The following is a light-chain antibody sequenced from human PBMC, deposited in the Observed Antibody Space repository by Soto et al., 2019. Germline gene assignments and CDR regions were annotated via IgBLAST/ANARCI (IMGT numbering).Light chain of an antibody. CDR3: QQHGNSPIT. CDR2: GAS. J-gene: IGKJ5*01. V-gene: IGKV3-20*01. CDR1: QSVIHNY. Sequence: VWTQSHGPLSLSPWQIATLSGRASQSVIHNYLAWHQQKPGQTPRLLVYGASSRATGIPDRFSGSGSGTDFTLTISRLEPEDFAVYYCQQHGNSPITFGQGTRLEIK.